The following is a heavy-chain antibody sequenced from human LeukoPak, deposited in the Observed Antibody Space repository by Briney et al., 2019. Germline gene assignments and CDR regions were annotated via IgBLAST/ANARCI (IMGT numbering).Heavy chain of an antibody. J-gene: IGHJ4*02. CDR3: ARDFGKDSSSWSRMPFDY. CDR2: INTNTGNP. Sequence: GASVKVSYKASGYTFTSYAMNWVRQAPGQGLEWMGSINTNTGNPTYAQGFTGRFVFSLDTSVSTAYLQISSLKAEDTAVYYCARDFGKDSSSWSRMPFDYWGQGTLVTVSS. CDR1: GYTFTSYA. V-gene: IGHV7-4-1*02. D-gene: IGHD6-13*01.